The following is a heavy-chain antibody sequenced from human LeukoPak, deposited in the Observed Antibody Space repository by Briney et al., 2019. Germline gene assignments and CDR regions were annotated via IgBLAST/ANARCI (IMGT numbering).Heavy chain of an antibody. D-gene: IGHD5-12*01. Sequence: PGMSLRLSCAVSGFTFRSYAMHWVRQAPGKGLEWVAFISYGGSNKYYGDSVKGRFTISRDDSKNTLSLQMNSLRPEDTALYYCARDGGGYSGYDYYYYYGMDVWGQGTTVTVSS. V-gene: IGHV3-30-3*01. CDR3: ARDGGGYSGYDYYYYYGMDV. CDR1: GFTFRSYA. J-gene: IGHJ6*02. CDR2: ISYGGSNK.